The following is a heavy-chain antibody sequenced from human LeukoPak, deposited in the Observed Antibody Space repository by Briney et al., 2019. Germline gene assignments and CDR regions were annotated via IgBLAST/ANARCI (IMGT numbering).Heavy chain of an antibody. CDR3: ARDPAFGALDN. Sequence: PGGSLRLSCAGTGFTFSDYYMGWVRQAPGTGMEWVANINQDGSATYYVDSVRGRFTITRDNAKNAVYLQMNSLRAEDTAVFYCARDPAFGALDNWGQGKLVTVSS. CDR1: GFTFSDYY. D-gene: IGHD3-10*01. V-gene: IGHV3-7*01. CDR2: INQDGSAT. J-gene: IGHJ4*02.